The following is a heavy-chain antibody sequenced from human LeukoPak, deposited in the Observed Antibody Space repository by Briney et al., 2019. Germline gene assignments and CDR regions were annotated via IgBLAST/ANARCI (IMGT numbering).Heavy chain of an antibody. J-gene: IGHJ4*02. Sequence: SETLSLTCAVYGGSFSGYYWSWIRQPPGKGLEWIGEINHSGSTNYNPSLKSRVTISVDTSKNQFSPKLSSVTAADTAVYYCARQGYYDSSVDYWGQGTLVTVSS. D-gene: IGHD3-22*01. CDR3: ARQGYYDSSVDY. CDR1: GGSFSGYY. CDR2: INHSGST. V-gene: IGHV4-34*01.